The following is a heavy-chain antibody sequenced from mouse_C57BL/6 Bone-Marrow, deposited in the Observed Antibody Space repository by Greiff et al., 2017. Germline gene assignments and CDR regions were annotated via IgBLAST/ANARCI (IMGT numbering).Heavy chain of an antibody. CDR1: GFTFSDYY. CDR3: ARMVTTVVSHGDYFDY. J-gene: IGHJ2*01. CDR2: ISNGGGST. V-gene: IGHV5-12*01. Sequence: EVMLVESGGGLVQPGGSLKLSCAASGFTFSDYYMYWVRQTPEKRLEWVAYISNGGGSTYYPDTVKGRFTISRDNAKNTLYLQMSRLKSEDTAMYYCARMVTTVVSHGDYFDYWGQGTTLTVSS. D-gene: IGHD1-1*01.